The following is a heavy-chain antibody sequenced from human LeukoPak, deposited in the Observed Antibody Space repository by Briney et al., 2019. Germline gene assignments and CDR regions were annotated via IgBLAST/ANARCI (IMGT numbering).Heavy chain of an antibody. V-gene: IGHV4-4*07. Sequence: SETLSLTCTVSRGSISSYYWSWIRQPAGKGLEWIGRIYTSGSTNYNPSLKRRVTMSVDTSKNQFSLKLSSVTAADTAVYYCARASYYYDSSGYYYVPFDYWGQGTLVAVSS. CDR3: ARASYYYDSSGYYYVPFDY. D-gene: IGHD3-22*01. J-gene: IGHJ4*02. CDR1: RGSISSYY. CDR2: IYTSGST.